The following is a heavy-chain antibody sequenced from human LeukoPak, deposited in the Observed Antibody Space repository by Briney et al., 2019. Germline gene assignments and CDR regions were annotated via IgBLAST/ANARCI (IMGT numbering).Heavy chain of an antibody. CDR3: ARGGRYYVDV. Sequence: ASVKVSCKASGYTFTNYGVNWVRQAPGQGLEWMGWINTYNEDTNYAHELQGRVTMTTDTSTSTAYMELRSLRSDDTTVYYCARGGRYYVDVWGKGTTVIVSS. J-gene: IGHJ6*03. V-gene: IGHV1-18*01. CDR1: GYTFTNYG. D-gene: IGHD3-16*01. CDR2: INTYNEDT.